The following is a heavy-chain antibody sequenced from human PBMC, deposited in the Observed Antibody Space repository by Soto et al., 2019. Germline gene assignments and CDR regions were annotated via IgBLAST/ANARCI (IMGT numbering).Heavy chain of an antibody. CDR1: GDEFTTKW. Sequence: XESLKVSWQYSGDEFTTKWISLVLQMPGKGLEWVGRVAPRDSYTDYNPSFRGHVIISVDRSVSTVYLEWSSLKASDSATYYCVRHSSNNVAARGPFDPWGQGTPVTVSS. V-gene: IGHV5-10-1*01. D-gene: IGHD6-6*01. CDR3: VRHSSNNVAARGPFDP. CDR2: VAPRDSYT. J-gene: IGHJ5*02.